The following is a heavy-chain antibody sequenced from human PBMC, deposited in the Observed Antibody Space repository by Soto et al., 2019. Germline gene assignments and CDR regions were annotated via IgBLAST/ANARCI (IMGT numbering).Heavy chain of an antibody. CDR2: ISYEGKTQ. D-gene: IGHD6-19*01. V-gene: IGHV3-30*18. CDR3: AKERNEFTSGWYYRH. Sequence: SGVLLRLSCSTSGFIFSNYGMHRVRQAPGKGLESVAVISYEGKTQYYADSVKGRFTISSDNSKNTLSLQINSLRGEDTAVYYCAKERNEFTSGWYYRHWGQGTRVTVSS. J-gene: IGHJ4*02. CDR1: GFIFSNYG.